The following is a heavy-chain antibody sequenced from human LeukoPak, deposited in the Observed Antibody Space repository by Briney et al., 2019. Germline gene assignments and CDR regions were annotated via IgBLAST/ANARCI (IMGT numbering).Heavy chain of an antibody. CDR2: INHSGST. CDR3: ARRTYYYDRKGAFDI. V-gene: IGHV4-34*01. D-gene: IGHD3-22*01. Sequence: SETLSLTCAVYGGSFSGYYWSWIRQPPGKGLEWIGEINHSGSTNYNPSLKSRVTISVDTSKNQFSLKLSSVTAADTAVYYCARRTYYYDRKGAFDIWGQGTMVTVSS. CDR1: GGSFSGYY. J-gene: IGHJ3*02.